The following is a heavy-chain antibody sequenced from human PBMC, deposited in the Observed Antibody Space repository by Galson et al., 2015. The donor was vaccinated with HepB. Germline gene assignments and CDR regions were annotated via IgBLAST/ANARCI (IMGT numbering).Heavy chain of an antibody. V-gene: IGHV1-24*01. CDR3: ATVVYDSSGYYHEYFQH. Sequence: SVKVSCKVSGYTLTESSMHWVRQAPGKGLEWMGGFDPEDGETIYAQKFQGRVIMTEDTSTDTAYMELSSLRSEDTAVYYCATVVYDSSGYYHEYFQHWGQGTLVTVSS. CDR1: GYTLTESS. CDR2: FDPEDGET. J-gene: IGHJ1*01. D-gene: IGHD3-22*01.